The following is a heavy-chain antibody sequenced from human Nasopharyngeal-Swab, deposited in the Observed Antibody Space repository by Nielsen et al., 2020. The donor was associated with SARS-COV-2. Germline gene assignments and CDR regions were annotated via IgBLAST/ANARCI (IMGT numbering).Heavy chain of an antibody. CDR2: MNLDSGDT. CDR3: ARGPRPKRHLDY. D-gene: IGHD1-1*01. J-gene: IGHJ4*02. CDR1: GYTFASFD. V-gene: IGHV1-8*01. Sequence: ASVKVSCKTSGYTFASFDINWVRQATGRGLEWVGWMNLDSGDTHYAQEFQGKVTLTRDTSRSTAYMELSSLRSEDPAVYYCARGPRPKRHLDYWGQGTLVTVSS.